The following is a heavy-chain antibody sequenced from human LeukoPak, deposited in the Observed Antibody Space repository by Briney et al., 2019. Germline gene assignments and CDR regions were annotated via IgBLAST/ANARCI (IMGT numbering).Heavy chain of an antibody. J-gene: IGHJ4*03. CDR1: GGSISSDCDY. Sequence: SGTLSLPCTVSGGSISSDCDYWCWIRQHPGKGLEWIGYIYYSGSTYYNPSLKSRVTISVDTSKNQFSLKLSSVTAADTAVYYCARERWFSSFYFDYRGPRTLVT. CDR2: IYYSGST. CDR3: ARERWFSSFYFDY. V-gene: IGHV4-31*03. D-gene: IGHD4-23*01.